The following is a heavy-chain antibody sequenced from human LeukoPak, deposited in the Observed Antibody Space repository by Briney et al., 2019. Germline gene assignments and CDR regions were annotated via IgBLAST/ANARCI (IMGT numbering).Heavy chain of an antibody. CDR2: INSDGSST. J-gene: IGHJ4*02. CDR3: ARGPIAVAGTADY. Sequence: QPGRSLRLSCAASGFTFSSYWMHWVRQAPGKGPVWVSRINSDGSSTSYADSVKGRFTISRDNAKNTLYLQMNSLRAEDTAVYYCARGPIAVAGTADYWGQGTLVTVSS. V-gene: IGHV3-74*01. D-gene: IGHD6-19*01. CDR1: GFTFSSYW.